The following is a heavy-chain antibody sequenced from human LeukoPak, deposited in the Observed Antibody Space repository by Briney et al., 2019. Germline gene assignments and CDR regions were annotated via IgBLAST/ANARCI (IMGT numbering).Heavy chain of an antibody. J-gene: IGHJ3*02. CDR3: ARGWVVATGAFDI. D-gene: IGHD2-15*01. V-gene: IGHV3-53*01. CDR2: IYSGGST. Sequence: GGSLRLSCAASGFTFSINYMTWVRQAPGKGLEWVSVIYSGGSTCHADSVKGRFSITRDNSKNTVYLQMNNLRAEDTAVYYCARGWVVATGAFDIWGQGTMVTVSS. CDR1: GFTFSINY.